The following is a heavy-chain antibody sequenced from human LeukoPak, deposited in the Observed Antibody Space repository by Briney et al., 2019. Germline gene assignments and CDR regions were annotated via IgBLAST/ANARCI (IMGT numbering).Heavy chain of an antibody. J-gene: IGHJ3*02. V-gene: IGHV4-59*01. CDR3: ARVHGSGVDI. CDR1: GGSISSYY. Sequence: SETLSLTCTVSGGSISSYYWSWIRQPPGKGLEWIGYIYYSGSTNYNPSLKSRVTISVDTSKNQFSLKLSSVTAADTAVYYCARVHGSGVDIWGQGTMVTVSS. CDR2: IYYSGST. D-gene: IGHD3-10*01.